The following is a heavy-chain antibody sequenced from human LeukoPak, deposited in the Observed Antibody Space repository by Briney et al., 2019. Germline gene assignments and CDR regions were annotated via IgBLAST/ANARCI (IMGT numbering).Heavy chain of an antibody. CDR3: ARSPDYDSSGYYLNWFDP. V-gene: IGHV1-18*01. J-gene: IGHJ5*02. Sequence: ASVKVSCKASGYTFTSYGISWVRQAPGQGLEWMGWISAYNGNTNYARKLQGRVTMTTDTSTSTAYMELRSLRSDDTAVYYCARSPDYDSSGYYLNWFDPWGQGTLVTVSS. D-gene: IGHD3-22*01. CDR1: GYTFTSYG. CDR2: ISAYNGNT.